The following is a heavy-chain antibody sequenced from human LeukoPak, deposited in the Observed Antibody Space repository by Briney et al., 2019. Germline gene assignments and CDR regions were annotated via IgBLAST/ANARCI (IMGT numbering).Heavy chain of an antibody. V-gene: IGHV3-53*01. Sequence: GGSLRLSCAASGFTFSNNSLSWVRQAPGMGLEWVSTIYSDGNTYYPGSVKGRFTISRDGSKNTLYLQLNSLRTEDTAIYYCVREREGSNSEHWGQGTLVTVSS. D-gene: IGHD1-26*01. CDR3: VREREGSNSEH. CDR2: IYSDGNT. J-gene: IGHJ1*01. CDR1: GFTFSNNS.